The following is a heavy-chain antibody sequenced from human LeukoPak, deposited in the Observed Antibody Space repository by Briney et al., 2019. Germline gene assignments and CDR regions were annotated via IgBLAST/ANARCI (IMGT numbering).Heavy chain of an antibody. CDR1: GGSISSGGYY. CDR3: AAGDWLSPNDAFDI. Sequence: SQTLSLTCTVSGGSISSGGYYWSWIRQPPGKGLEWIGYIYHSGSTYCNPSLKSRVTISVGTSKNQFSLKLSSVTAADTAVYYCAAGDWLSPNDAFDIWGQGTMVTVSS. J-gene: IGHJ3*02. D-gene: IGHD3/OR15-3a*01. CDR2: IYHSGST. V-gene: IGHV4-30-2*01.